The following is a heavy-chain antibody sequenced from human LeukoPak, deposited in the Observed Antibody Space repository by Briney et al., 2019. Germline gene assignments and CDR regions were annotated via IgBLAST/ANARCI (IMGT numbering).Heavy chain of an antibody. J-gene: IGHJ4*02. CDR1: GFTFSSYE. Sequence: GGSLRLSCAASGFTFSSYEMNWVRQAPGKGLEWVSYISGSGSTIYYADSVKGRFTISRDNAKNSLYLQMNSLRAEDTAVYYCAREPQWLVRGLFDYWGQGTLVTVSS. D-gene: IGHD6-19*01. V-gene: IGHV3-48*03. CDR3: AREPQWLVRGLFDY. CDR2: ISGSGSTI.